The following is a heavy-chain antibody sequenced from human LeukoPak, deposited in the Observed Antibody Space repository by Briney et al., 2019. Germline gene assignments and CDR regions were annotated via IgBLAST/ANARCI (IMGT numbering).Heavy chain of an antibody. V-gene: IGHV3-21*01. CDR2: ISSSSSYI. CDR1: GFTFSSYS. Sequence: GGSLRLSCAASGFTFSSYSMNWVRQAPGKGLEWVSSISSSSSYIYYADSVKGRFTISRDNAKNSLYLQMNSLRAEDTAVYYCARDGSFNDYGDYWGQGTLVTVSS. CDR3: ARDGSFNDYGDY. J-gene: IGHJ4*02.